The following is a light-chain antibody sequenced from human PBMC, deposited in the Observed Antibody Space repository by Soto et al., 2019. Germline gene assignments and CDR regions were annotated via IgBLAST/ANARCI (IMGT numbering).Light chain of an antibody. CDR3: QQFKSYPIT. CDR1: QGISSD. Sequence: DIQLTQSPSFLSASVGDRVTITCRASQGISSDLARYQQNPGKAPKLLIYAASTLQNGVPSTFSGSGSGTEFTLTISSLQPEDFGTYYCQQFKSYPITFGQGTRLEI. CDR2: AAS. J-gene: IGKJ5*01. V-gene: IGKV1-9*01.